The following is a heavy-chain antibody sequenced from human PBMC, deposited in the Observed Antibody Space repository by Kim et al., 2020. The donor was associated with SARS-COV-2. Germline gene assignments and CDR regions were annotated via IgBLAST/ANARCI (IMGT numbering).Heavy chain of an antibody. CDR1: GFTFSNAW. CDR2: IKSKTDGGTT. Sequence: GGSLRLSCAASGFTFSNAWMSWVRQAPGKGLEWVGRIKSKTDGGTTDYAAPVKGRFTISRDDSKNTLYLQMNSLKTEDTAVYYCTTEHDILTGYPDYWGPGTLVTVSS. V-gene: IGHV3-15*01. CDR3: TTEHDILTGYPDY. D-gene: IGHD3-9*01. J-gene: IGHJ4*02.